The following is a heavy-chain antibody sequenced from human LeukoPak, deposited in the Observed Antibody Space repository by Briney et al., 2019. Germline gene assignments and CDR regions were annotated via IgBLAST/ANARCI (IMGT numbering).Heavy chain of an antibody. V-gene: IGHV3-30*03. J-gene: IGHJ4*02. CDR2: ISYDGSNK. CDR1: GFTFSSYG. D-gene: IGHD1-26*01. Sequence: GGSLRLSCAVSGFTFSSYGMHWVRQAPGKGLEWVAVISYDGSNKYYADSVKGRFTISRDNAKNSLYLQMNSLRAEDTAVYYCARAIVGATGTFDYWGQGTLVTVSS. CDR3: ARAIVGATGTFDY.